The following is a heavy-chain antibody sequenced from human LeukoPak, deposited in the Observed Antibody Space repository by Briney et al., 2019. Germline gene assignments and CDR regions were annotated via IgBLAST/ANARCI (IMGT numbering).Heavy chain of an antibody. CDR3: VRDDGHSGYDDY. V-gene: IGHV1-46*01. D-gene: IGHD5-12*01. CDR1: GYTFTSRY. Sequence: GASVKVSCKASGYTFTSRYIHWVRQAPGQGLEYMGVINPSGGRTIYAPRFQGRVTMTGDTSTNTVYMQLSTLRSEDTAVYYCVRDDGHSGYDDYWGQGTLVTVSS. J-gene: IGHJ4*02. CDR2: INPSGGRT.